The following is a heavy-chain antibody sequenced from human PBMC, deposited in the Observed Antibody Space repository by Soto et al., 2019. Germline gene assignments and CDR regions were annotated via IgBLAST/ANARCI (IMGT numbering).Heavy chain of an antibody. CDR1: GGSISSGGYY. Sequence: PSVTLSLTCTVSGGSISSGGYYWSWIRQHPGKGLEWIGYIYYSGSTYYNPSLKSRVTISVDTSKNQFSLKLSSVTAADPAVYYCARGAEDQPFDYWGQGTLVTVSS. CDR2: IYYSGST. J-gene: IGHJ4*02. V-gene: IGHV4-31*03. D-gene: IGHD2-2*01. CDR3: ARGAEDQPFDY.